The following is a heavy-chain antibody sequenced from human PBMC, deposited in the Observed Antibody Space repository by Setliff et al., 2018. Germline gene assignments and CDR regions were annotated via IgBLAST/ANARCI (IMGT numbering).Heavy chain of an antibody. CDR1: GFNFKSYN. V-gene: IGHV3-48*04. CDR3: VRDWYTSGWYEVDN. CDR2: LSARSDVQ. D-gene: IGHD6-19*01. Sequence: GSLRLSCGAFGFNFKSYNMDWVRQAPGKGLEWIAYLSARSDVQRHAESVQGRFTISRDDAKNLLYLQMNGLRVEDTAVYYCVRDWYTSGWYEVDNWGQGTLVTVSS. J-gene: IGHJ4*02.